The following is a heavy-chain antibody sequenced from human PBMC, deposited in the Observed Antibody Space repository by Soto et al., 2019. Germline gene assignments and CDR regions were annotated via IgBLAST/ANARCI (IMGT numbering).Heavy chain of an antibody. J-gene: IGHJ4*02. CDR3: ATVNITIFGVVVFDY. CDR1: GYTLTELS. CDR2: FDPEDGET. D-gene: IGHD3-3*01. V-gene: IGHV1-24*01. Sequence: ASVKVSCKVSGYTLTELSMHWVRQAPGKGLEWMGGFDPEDGETIYAQKFQGRVTMTEDTSTDTAYMELSSLRSEDTAVYYCATVNITIFGVVVFDYWGQGTLVTVSS.